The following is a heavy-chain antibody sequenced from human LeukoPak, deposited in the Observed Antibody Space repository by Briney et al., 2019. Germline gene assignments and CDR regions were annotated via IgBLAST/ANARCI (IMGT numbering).Heavy chain of an antibody. CDR2: VNPGDSDT. D-gene: IGHD1-26*01. CDR3: ARHYSGSYHSSLEY. Sequence: GESLKISCKGSGYSFANYWIAWVRHMPGTGLEWMGIVNPGDSDTRYSPSFQGQVTISADKSVSTASLQWSSLKASDTAMYYCARHYSGSYHSSLEYWGQGTLVTVSS. CDR1: GYSFANYW. J-gene: IGHJ4*02. V-gene: IGHV5-51*01.